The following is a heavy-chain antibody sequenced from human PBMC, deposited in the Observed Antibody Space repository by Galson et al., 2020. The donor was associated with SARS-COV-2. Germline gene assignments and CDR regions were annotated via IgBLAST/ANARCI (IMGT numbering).Heavy chain of an antibody. D-gene: IGHD3-9*01. CDR2: IYYSGST. V-gene: IGHV4-31*03. CDR3: ARAPVLRYFDWLSGIYGMDV. CDR1: GGSISSGGYY. Sequence: SQTLSLTCTVSGGSISSGGYYWSWIRQHPGKGLEWIGYIYYSGSTYYNPSLKSRVTISVDTSKNQFSLKLSSVTAADTAVYYCARAPVLRYFDWLSGIYGMDVWGQGTTVTVSS. J-gene: IGHJ6*02.